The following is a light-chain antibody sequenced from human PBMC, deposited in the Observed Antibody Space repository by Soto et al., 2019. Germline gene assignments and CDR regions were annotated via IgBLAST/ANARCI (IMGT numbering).Light chain of an antibody. J-gene: IGKJ4*01. CDR2: GAS. V-gene: IGKV3-20*01. CDR3: QQYDTSPPLT. Sequence: EIVLTQSPGTLSLSPGDRATLSCRASQSVTSNYLAWYQQKPGQAPRLLLYGASRRAIGIPVRFSGSGSVTDFTLTISRLEPEDFAVYYCQQYDTSPPLTFGGGTKVEIK. CDR1: QSVTSNY.